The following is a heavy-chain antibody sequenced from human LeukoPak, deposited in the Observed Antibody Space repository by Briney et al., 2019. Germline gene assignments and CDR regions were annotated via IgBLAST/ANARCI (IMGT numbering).Heavy chain of an antibody. CDR3: ARDKTTVTTCFDY. CDR1: GFSISSGHY. D-gene: IGHD4-17*01. J-gene: IGHJ4*02. CDR2: VYQSGTT. Sequence: PSETLSLTCTVSGFSISSGHYWGWVRQPPGAGLEWIGSVYQSGTTYYNPSLKSRVTTSVDMSKNQFSLRLRPVTAADTAVYYCARDKTTVTTCFDYWGQGTLVTVSS. V-gene: IGHV4-38-2*02.